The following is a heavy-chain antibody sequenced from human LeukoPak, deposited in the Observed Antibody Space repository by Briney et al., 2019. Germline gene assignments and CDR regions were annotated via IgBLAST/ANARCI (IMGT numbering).Heavy chain of an antibody. CDR1: TGSFSGYY. J-gene: IGHJ4*03. Sequence: SEPLSLTCAVYTGSFSGYYWTWIRQPPGKGLEWIGEINHSGSTNCNPSLKSRITLSVDTSKNQFSLKVGSVTAADTAIYYCARNRADGSGTYYERNPLNFDSWGQGTLVTVSS. CDR2: INHSGST. CDR3: ARNRADGSGTYYERNPLNFDS. V-gene: IGHV4-34*01. D-gene: IGHD3-10*01.